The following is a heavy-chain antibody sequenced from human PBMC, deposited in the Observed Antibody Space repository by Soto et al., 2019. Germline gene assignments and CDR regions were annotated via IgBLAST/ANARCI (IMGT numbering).Heavy chain of an antibody. J-gene: IGHJ4*02. Sequence: GGSLRLSCAASGFTFSSYSMNWVRQAPGKGLEWVSYIGSSSSTIHYADSVKGGFTISRDNAKNSLYLQMDSLRAEDTAVDYCARFPNGDYFDYWGQGTLVTVSS. CDR2: IGSSSSTI. D-gene: IGHD4-17*01. V-gene: IGHV3-48*01. CDR3: ARFPNGDYFDY. CDR1: GFTFSSYS.